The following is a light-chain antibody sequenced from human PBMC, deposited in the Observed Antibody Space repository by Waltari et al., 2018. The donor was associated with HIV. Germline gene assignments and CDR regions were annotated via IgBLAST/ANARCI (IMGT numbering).Light chain of an antibody. Sequence: SYVLTQPPSVSVAPGKTARITCGGNNIGSKSVHWYQQKPGQAPVLVIYVDSDRPSWIPERFSGSNAWNTATLTISRVEAGDEADYYCQVWDSSSDHWVFGGGTKLTVL. CDR2: VDS. CDR3: QVWDSSSDHWV. J-gene: IGLJ3*02. V-gene: IGLV3-21*04. CDR1: NIGSKS.